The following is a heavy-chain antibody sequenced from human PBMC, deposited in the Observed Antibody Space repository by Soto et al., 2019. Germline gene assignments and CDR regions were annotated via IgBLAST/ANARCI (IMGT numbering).Heavy chain of an antibody. CDR1: GYTFTVYY. CDR2: ITPNTGGT. D-gene: IGHD1-20*01. Sequence: QGQLVQSGAEVKKPGASMKVSCEASGYTFTVYYIHWVRQAPGQGLEWMGWITPNTGGTNYAQKFQGRVTMTRDTSINTAYMELSRLTSDDTAVYYCARYHGIGGMDVWGQGTTVTVSS. CDR3: ARYHGIGGMDV. V-gene: IGHV1-2*02. J-gene: IGHJ6*02.